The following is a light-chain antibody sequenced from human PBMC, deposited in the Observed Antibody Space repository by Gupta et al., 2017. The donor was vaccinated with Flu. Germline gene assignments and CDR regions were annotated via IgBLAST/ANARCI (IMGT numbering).Light chain of an antibody. CDR1: ESINAF. CDR3: HQRVSSPYT. CDR2: SAS. Sequence: DIQMTQAPSSLSASLRDRVNITCRASESINAFMDWYQQTPGKAPNLLVYSASTWASGVPSRFSGRGSGTDFTLTISELQAEDFANYYCHQRVSSPYTFGRGTKVEIK. V-gene: IGKV1-39*01. J-gene: IGKJ4*01.